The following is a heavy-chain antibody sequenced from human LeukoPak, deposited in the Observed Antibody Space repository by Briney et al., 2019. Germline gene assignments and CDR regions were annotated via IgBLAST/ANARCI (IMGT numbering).Heavy chain of an antibody. D-gene: IGHD3-22*01. CDR1: GFTFSSYG. Sequence: GGSLRLSCAASGFTFSSYGMHWVRQAPGKGLEWVAVIWYDGSNKYYADSVKGRFTISRDNSKNTLYLQMNSLRAEDTAVYYCANLYYVSSGLLDSVRRRLDVGDKGTTVTVSS. CDR2: IWYDGSNK. J-gene: IGHJ6*04. CDR3: ANLYYVSSGLLDSVRRRLDV. V-gene: IGHV3-33*06.